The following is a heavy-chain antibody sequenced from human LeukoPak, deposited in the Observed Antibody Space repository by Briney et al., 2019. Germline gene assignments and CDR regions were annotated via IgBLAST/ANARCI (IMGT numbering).Heavy chain of an antibody. V-gene: IGHV3-23*01. CDR2: ISGSGDST. CDR3: ARDGSYYYDSSGYIDY. J-gene: IGHJ4*02. D-gene: IGHD3-22*01. Sequence: GGSLRLSCAASGFTFSSYAMSWVRQAPGKGLEWVSAISGSGDSTYYGDSVKGRFTISRDNSKNVLYLQMNSLRAEDTAVYYCARDGSYYYDSSGYIDYWGQGTLVTVSS. CDR1: GFTFSSYA.